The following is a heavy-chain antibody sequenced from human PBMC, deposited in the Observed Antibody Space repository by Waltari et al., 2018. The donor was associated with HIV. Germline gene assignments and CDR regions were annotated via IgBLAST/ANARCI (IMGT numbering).Heavy chain of an antibody. J-gene: IGHJ4*02. Sequence: QLQLQESGPGLVKPSETLSLTCTVSGGSISSISYYWGWIRQPPGKGLEWIGSIYYSGSTYYNPSLKRRVTISVDTSKNQFSLKLSSVTAADTAVYYCASHNVEMATFDYWGQGTLVTVSS. CDR1: GGSISSISYY. CDR2: IYYSGST. CDR3: ASHNVEMATFDY. V-gene: IGHV4-39*01. D-gene: IGHD5-12*01.